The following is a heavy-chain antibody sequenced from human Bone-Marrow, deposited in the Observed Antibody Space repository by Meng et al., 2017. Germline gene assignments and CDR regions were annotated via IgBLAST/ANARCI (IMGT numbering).Heavy chain of an antibody. CDR1: LFPLSNARMG. Sequence: SGPTLVKPPETLTLTCTVFLFPLSNARMGVSWIRQPPGKALEWLAHIFSNDEKSYSTSLNSKPTISNDTSKSHVVLTMTNLDPVDTATYYCARISTFMITFGGVTNWFDPWGQGTLVTVSS. J-gene: IGHJ5*02. CDR3: ARISTFMITFGGVTNWFDP. V-gene: IGHV2-26*01. D-gene: IGHD3-16*01. CDR2: IFSNDEK.